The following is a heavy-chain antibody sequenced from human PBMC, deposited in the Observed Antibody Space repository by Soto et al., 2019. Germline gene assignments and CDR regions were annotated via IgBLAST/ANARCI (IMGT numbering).Heavy chain of an antibody. D-gene: IGHD5-18*01. CDR3: ARDNGYSHGHGMDV. CDR2: ISYDGGNK. Sequence: QVQLAESGGGVVQPGRSLRLSCAASGFTFSSYTIHWVRQAPGKGLEWVALISYDGGNKYYADSVKGGFTISRDNSKNTLYLQMNSLRAEDTAVYYCARDNGYSHGHGMDVWGQGTTVTVSS. J-gene: IGHJ6*02. CDR1: GFTFSSYT. V-gene: IGHV3-30-3*01.